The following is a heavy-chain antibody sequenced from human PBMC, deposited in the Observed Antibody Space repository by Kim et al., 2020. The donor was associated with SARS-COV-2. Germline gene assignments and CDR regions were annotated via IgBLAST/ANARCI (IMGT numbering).Heavy chain of an antibody. CDR3: ARGTGGVRMELRYFDY. CDR2: IKQDGSEK. CDR1: GFTFSSYW. Sequence: GGSLRLSCAASGFTFSSYWMSWVRQAPGKGLEWVANIKQDGSEKYYVDSVKGRFTISRDNAKNSLYLQMNSLRAEDTAVYYCARGTGGVRMELRYFDYWGQGTLVTVSS. D-gene: IGHD1-26*01. V-gene: IGHV3-7*01. J-gene: IGHJ4*02.